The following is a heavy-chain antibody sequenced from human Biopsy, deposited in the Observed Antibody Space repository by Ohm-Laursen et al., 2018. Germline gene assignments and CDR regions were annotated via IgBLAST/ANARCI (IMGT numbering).Heavy chain of an antibody. Sequence: GASVKVSCNASGYSFTSYYMHWVRQAPGQGLEWMGWSSAYNGKTNYAQKFQGRLTMTTDTSTSTAYMEMSRLRSDDTAVYYCALQSVAQMKNFDYWGQGTLVTVSS. V-gene: IGHV1-18*04. D-gene: IGHD6-19*01. J-gene: IGHJ4*02. CDR2: SSAYNGKT. CDR3: ALQSVAQMKNFDY. CDR1: GYSFTSYY.